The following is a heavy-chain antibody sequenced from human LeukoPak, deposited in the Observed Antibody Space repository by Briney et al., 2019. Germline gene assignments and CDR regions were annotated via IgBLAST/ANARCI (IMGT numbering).Heavy chain of an antibody. V-gene: IGHV3-53*05. Sequence: SGGSLRLSCAASGFTVSSNYMSWVRQAPGKGLEWVSVIYSGGSTYYADSVKGRFTIFRDNDKNTLYLQMNSLRAEDTAVYYCAKDQSVRLGHNYGPEYWGQGTLVTVSS. J-gene: IGHJ4*02. CDR3: AKDQSVRLGHNYGPEY. CDR2: IYSGGST. D-gene: IGHD5-18*01. CDR1: GFTVSSNY.